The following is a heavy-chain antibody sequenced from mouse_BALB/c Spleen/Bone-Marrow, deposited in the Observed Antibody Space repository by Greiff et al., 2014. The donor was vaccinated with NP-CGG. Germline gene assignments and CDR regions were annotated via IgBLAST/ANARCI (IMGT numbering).Heavy chain of an antibody. V-gene: IGHV5-17*02. Sequence: EVKLVESGGGLVQPGGSRKLSCAASGFTFSSFGMHWVRQAPEKGLEWVAYISSGSSTIYYADTVKGRFTISRDNPKNTLFPQMTRLRSEDTAMYYCARDVPLYDVGYFDYWGQGTTLTVSS. J-gene: IGHJ2*01. CDR2: ISSGSSTI. CDR1: GFTFSSFG. D-gene: IGHD2-14*01. CDR3: ARDVPLYDVGYFDY.